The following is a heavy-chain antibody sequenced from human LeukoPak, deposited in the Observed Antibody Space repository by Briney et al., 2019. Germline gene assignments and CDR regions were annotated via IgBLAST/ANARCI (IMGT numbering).Heavy chain of an antibody. CDR3: ARDKDVGATLLDY. J-gene: IGHJ4*02. CDR1: GFIFSSYW. CDR2: IKQDGSEK. D-gene: IGHD1-26*01. Sequence: GGSLRLSCAASGFIFSSYWMSWVRQAPGKGLEWVANIKQDGSEKYYVDSVKGRFTISRDNAKNPLFLQMNSLRAEDTAVYYCARDKDVGATLLDYWGQGTLVTVSS. V-gene: IGHV3-7*01.